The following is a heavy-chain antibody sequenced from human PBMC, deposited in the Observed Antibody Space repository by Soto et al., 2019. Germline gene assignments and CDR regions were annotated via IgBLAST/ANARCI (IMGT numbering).Heavy chain of an antibody. CDR1: GFIFSSYW. V-gene: IGHV3-74*01. D-gene: IGHD2-2*01. J-gene: IGHJ6*02. Sequence: GGSLRLSCAASGFIFSSYWMHWVRQAPGKGLVWVSRIKSDGSSTTYADSVKGRFTISRDNARNTLYLQMNSLRAEDTAVYYCARDAVPASYYYYGMDVWGQGTTVTVSS. CDR2: IKSDGSST. CDR3: ARDAVPASYYYYGMDV.